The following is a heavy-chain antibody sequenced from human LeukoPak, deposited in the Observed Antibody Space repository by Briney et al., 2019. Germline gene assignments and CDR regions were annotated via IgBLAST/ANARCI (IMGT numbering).Heavy chain of an antibody. Sequence: PGGSLRLSCAASGFTFYDYGMHWVRHAPGKGREWVSGITWNSASIGYADSVKGRFTISRDNAKNSLYLQMNSLRAEDTAFYYCTRGAPYYFDYWGQGTLGPVSS. CDR1: GFTFYDYG. J-gene: IGHJ4*02. CDR3: TRGAPYYFDY. V-gene: IGHV3-9*01. CDR2: ITWNSASI. D-gene: IGHD1-26*01.